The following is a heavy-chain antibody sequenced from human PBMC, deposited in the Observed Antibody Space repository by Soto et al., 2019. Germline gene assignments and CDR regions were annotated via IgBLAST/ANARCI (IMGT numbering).Heavy chain of an antibody. CDR3: AREKPTTQGAFDI. J-gene: IGHJ3*02. Sequence: GGSLRLSCAASGFTFSSYWMHWVRQAPGKGLVWVSRINSDGSSTSYADSVKGRFTISRDNAKNTLYLQMNSLRAEDTAVYYCAREKPTTQGAFDIWGQGTMVTVSS. CDR2: INSDGSST. V-gene: IGHV3-74*01. D-gene: IGHD2-15*01. CDR1: GFTFSSYW.